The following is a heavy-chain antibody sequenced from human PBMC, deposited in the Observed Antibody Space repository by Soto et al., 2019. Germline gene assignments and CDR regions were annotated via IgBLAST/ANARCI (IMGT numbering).Heavy chain of an antibody. CDR3: ARSRSSWPPTAPFDY. CDR1: GFSLSNARMG. V-gene: IGHV2-26*01. D-gene: IGHD6-13*01. Sequence: SGPTLVNPTETLTLTCTVSGFSLSNARMGVSWIRQPPGKALEWLAHIFSNDEKSYSTSLKSRLTISKDTSKSQVVLTMTNMDPVDTATYYCARSRSSWPPTAPFDYWRQGPLVTVPS. J-gene: IGHJ4*02. CDR2: IFSNDEK.